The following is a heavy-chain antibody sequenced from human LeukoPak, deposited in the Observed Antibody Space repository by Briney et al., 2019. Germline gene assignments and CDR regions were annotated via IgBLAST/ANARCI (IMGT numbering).Heavy chain of an antibody. CDR1: GGSISSGGYY. J-gene: IGHJ5*02. CDR3: ARDSTLLWFGELLSWFDP. D-gene: IGHD3-10*01. CDR2: IYTSGST. Sequence: SQTLSLTCTVSGGSISSGGYYWSWIRQPAGKGLEWIGRIYTSGSTNYNPSLKSRVTISVDTSKNQFSLKLSSVTAADTAVYYCARDSTLLWFGELLSWFDPWGQGTLVTVSS. V-gene: IGHV4-61*02.